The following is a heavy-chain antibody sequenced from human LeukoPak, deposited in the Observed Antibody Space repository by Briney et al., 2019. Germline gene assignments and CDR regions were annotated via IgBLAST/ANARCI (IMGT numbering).Heavy chain of an antibody. Sequence: GGSLRLSCAASGFTFSSYSMNWVRQAPGKGLEWVSSITRSSYIYYADSVKGRFTISRDNAKNSLYLQMNSLRAEDTAVYYCAELGITMIGGVWGKGTTVTISS. CDR1: GFTFSSYS. CDR2: ITRSSYI. J-gene: IGHJ6*04. CDR3: AELGITMIGGV. D-gene: IGHD3-10*02. V-gene: IGHV3-21*01.